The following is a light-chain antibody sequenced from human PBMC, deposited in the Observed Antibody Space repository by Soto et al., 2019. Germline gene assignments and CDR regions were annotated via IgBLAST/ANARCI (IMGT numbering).Light chain of an antibody. J-gene: IGKJ1*01. V-gene: IGKV3-20*01. Sequence: IVLTHAPGTLSLSPGEMATLSCRASQSVSSSYLAWYQQKPGQAPRLLIYGASSRATGIPDRFSGSGSGTDFTLTISRLEPEDFAVYYCQQYGSSPWTFGQGTKVDIK. CDR2: GAS. CDR3: QQYGSSPWT. CDR1: QSVSSSY.